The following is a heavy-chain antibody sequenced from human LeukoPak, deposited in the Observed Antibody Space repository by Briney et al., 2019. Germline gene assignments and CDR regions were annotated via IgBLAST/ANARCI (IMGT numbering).Heavy chain of an antibody. Sequence: ASVKVSCKASGYTFTSYGISWVRQAPGQGLEWMGWISAYNGNTNYAQKLQGRVTMTTDTSTSTAYMELSSLRAEDTAVYYCAREYPLFHYFDYWGQGTLVTVSS. V-gene: IGHV1-18*01. CDR3: AREYPLFHYFDY. D-gene: IGHD2-2*01. J-gene: IGHJ4*02. CDR2: ISAYNGNT. CDR1: GYTFTSYG.